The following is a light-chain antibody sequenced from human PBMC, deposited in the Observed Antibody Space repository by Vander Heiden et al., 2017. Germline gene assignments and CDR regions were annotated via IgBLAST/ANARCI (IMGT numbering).Light chain of an antibody. CDR2: END. CDR3: ATWDDTLNAEV. CDR1: TSNIGSNF. V-gene: IGLV1-51*02. Sequence: QSVLTQPPSVSATPRQKFTISCSGRTSNIGSNFVSWYQQLPGMAPKLLIYENDKRPSGIPDRFSGSRSATSATLGITGLQTGDEATYFCATWDDTLNAEVFGGGTTVTVL. J-gene: IGLJ2*01.